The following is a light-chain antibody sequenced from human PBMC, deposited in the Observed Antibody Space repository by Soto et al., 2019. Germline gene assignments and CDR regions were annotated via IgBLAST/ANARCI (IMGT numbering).Light chain of an antibody. J-gene: IGKJ5*01. CDR1: QSVGSY. CDR3: PQRKNWQVT. V-gene: IGKV3-11*01. Sequence: EIVFTQSPVTLSLSPGERATLSCRASQSVGSYLAWYQQKPGQAPRLLIYDASNRATGIPARFSGSGSGTDFTLTISSLEPEDFAVYYCPQRKNWQVTFGQGTRLEIK. CDR2: DAS.